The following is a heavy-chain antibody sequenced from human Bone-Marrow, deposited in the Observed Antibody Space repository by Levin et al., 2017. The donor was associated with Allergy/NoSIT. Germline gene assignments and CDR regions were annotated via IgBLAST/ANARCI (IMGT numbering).Heavy chain of an antibody. CDR2: MNPSGGTA. V-gene: IGHV1-46*01. Sequence: GGSLRLSCEASGYPFTNYYIHWVRQAPGQGLEWMGMMNPSGGTASYAQKFQGRLRMTRDASTGTVYMDLSSLTSEDTALYYCARGGNYRDSSGYYGPLDYWGQGTQVTVSS. CDR3: ARGGNYRDSSGYYGPLDY. D-gene: IGHD3-22*01. J-gene: IGHJ4*02. CDR1: GYPFTNYY.